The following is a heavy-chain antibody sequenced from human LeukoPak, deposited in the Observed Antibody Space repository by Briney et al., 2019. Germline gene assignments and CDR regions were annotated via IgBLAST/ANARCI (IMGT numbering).Heavy chain of an antibody. CDR1: GNSFGDYY. CDR2: IYTSGST. J-gene: IGHJ3*02. V-gene: IGHV4-4*07. Sequence: SETLSLTCTVSGNSFGDYYWSWIRQPAGKGLEWIGRIYTSGSTTYNPSLKSRVTMSVDTSKSQFSLNLMSVTAADTAVYYCARVSGITMIVVVPDDAFDIWGQGTMVTVSS. CDR3: ARVSGITMIVVVPDDAFDI. D-gene: IGHD3-22*01.